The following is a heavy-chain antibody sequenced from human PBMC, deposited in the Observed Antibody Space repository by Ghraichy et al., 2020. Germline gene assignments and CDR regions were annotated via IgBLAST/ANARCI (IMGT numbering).Heavy chain of an antibody. CDR3: ARDSGMGATDY. V-gene: IGHV3-7*03. D-gene: IGHD3-10*01. CDR2: INLDGTTK. Sequence: LSLTCAASGFSFSDSWMSWVRQAPGKGLEWVANINLDGTTKNYVASVKGRFSISRDNSKNSLYVQMDSLRAEDTAVYYCARDSGMGATDYWGQGTLVTVSS. CDR1: GFSFSDSW. J-gene: IGHJ4*02.